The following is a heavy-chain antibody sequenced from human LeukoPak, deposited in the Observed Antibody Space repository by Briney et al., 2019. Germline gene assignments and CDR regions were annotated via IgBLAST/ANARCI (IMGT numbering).Heavy chain of an antibody. V-gene: IGHV3-21*01. CDR3: ARDREGEGFDY. D-gene: IGHD3-16*01. Sequence: GGSLRLSCAASGFTFSSYSMNWVRQAPGKGLEWVSSISSSSYIYYADSVKGRFTISRDNAKNSLYLQMNSLRAEDTAVYYCARDREGEGFDYWGQGTLVTVSS. CDR1: GFTFSSYS. CDR2: ISSSSYI. J-gene: IGHJ4*02.